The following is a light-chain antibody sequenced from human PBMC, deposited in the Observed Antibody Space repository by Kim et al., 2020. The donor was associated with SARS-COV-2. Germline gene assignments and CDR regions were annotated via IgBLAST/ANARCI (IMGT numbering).Light chain of an antibody. CDR2: KAS. V-gene: IGKV1-5*03. CDR3: QQYNSYPYT. Sequence: FASVGDRVTITCRASQSISKLLAWYQQKPGKAPKLLIYKASSLESGVPSRFSGGGSATEFTLTISSLQPDDFATYYCQQYNSYPYTFGQGTKLEI. CDR1: QSISKL. J-gene: IGKJ2*01.